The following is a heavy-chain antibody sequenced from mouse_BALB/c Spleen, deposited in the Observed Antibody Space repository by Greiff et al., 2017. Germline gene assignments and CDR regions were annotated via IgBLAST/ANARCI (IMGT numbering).Heavy chain of an antibody. CDR3: ARYDGYSFYAMDY. CDR2: IYPGGGDT. D-gene: IGHD2-3*01. Sequence: VQLQQSGPELVKPGAPVKFPSKAPGYPSSSSWMNWLKQRLGQGLEWIGRIYPGGGDTNYNGKSKGKATLTADKSSSTAYMQLSSLTSVDSAVYFCARYDGYSFYAMDYWGQGTSVTVSS. J-gene: IGHJ4*01. CDR1: GYPSSSSW. V-gene: IGHV1-82*01.